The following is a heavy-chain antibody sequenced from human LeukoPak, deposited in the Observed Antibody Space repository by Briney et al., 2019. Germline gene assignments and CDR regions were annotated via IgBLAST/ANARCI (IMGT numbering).Heavy chain of an antibody. D-gene: IGHD2-15*01. V-gene: IGHV4-34*01. CDR1: GGSFSGYY. J-gene: IGHJ6*03. CDR3: TRGGGYYYIDV. Sequence: SETLSLTCAVYGGSFSGYYWSWIRQPPGKGLEWIGEINHSGSTNYNPSLKSRVTISVDTSKNQFSLKLSSVTAADTAVYYCTRGGGYYYIDVWDNGTTVTVSS. CDR2: INHSGST.